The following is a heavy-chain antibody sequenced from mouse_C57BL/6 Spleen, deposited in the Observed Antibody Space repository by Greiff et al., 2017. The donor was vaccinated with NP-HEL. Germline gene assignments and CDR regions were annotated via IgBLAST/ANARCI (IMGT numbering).Heavy chain of an antibody. J-gene: IGHJ3*01. CDR3: ARGPLYGNFAY. Sequence: VQLKQSGPVLVKPGASVKMSCKASGYTFTDYYMNWVKQSHGKSLEWIGVINPYNGGTSYNQKFKGKATLTVDKSSSTAYMELNSLTSEDSAVYYCARGPLYGNFAYWGKGPLVTVSA. CDR1: GYTFTDYY. CDR2: INPYNGGT. V-gene: IGHV1-19*01. D-gene: IGHD2-1*01.